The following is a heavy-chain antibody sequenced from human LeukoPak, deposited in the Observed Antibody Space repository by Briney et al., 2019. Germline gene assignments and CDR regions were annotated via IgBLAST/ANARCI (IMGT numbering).Heavy chain of an antibody. V-gene: IGHV3-23*01. J-gene: IGHJ4*02. D-gene: IGHD1-1*01. CDR2: IGGSGTRT. Sequence: GGSLRLSCSASGFTFTTYGMNWVRQAPGKGLEWVSGIGGSGTRTYYADSVKGRFALSRDDSKNTAYLQMNSLETEDTAVYYCTRYNVGFESWGQGTLVTVSS. CDR3: TRYNVGFES. CDR1: GFTFTTYG.